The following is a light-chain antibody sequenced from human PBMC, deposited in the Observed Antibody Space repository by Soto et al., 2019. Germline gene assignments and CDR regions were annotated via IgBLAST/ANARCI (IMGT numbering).Light chain of an antibody. J-gene: IGLJ2*01. CDR1: SSDVGSYNL. Sequence: QSALTQPASVSGSPGQSITISCTGTSSDVGSYNLVSWYQQLPGKAPKLMIYEATKRPSGVSNRFSGSKSGNTASLTISGLQAEDEADYFCCSYAGSSSVVFGGGTQLTVL. CDR3: CSYAGSSSVV. V-gene: IGLV2-23*01. CDR2: EAT.